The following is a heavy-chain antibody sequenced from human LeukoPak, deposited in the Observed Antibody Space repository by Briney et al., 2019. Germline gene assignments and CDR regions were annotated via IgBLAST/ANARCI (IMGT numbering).Heavy chain of an antibody. CDR3: ASWVVPAAMRGTSDDY. D-gene: IGHD2-2*01. Sequence: PGGSLRLSCAASGFTFSNYSMNWVRQAPGKGLEWVSSISSSSSYIYYADSVKGRFTISRDNAKNSLYLQMNSLRAEDTAVYYCASWVVPAAMRGTSDDYWGQGTLVTVSS. CDR1: GFTFSNYS. V-gene: IGHV3-21*01. J-gene: IGHJ4*02. CDR2: ISSSSSYI.